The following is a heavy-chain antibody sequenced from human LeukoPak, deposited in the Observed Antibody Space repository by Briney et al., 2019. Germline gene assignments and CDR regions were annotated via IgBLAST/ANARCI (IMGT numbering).Heavy chain of an antibody. V-gene: IGHV6-1*01. CDR3: ARGGRGYCTSSSCYFDY. D-gene: IGHD2-2*01. Sequence: SQTLSLICAISGDSVSSTAWNWIRQSPSRGLEWLGRTYYRSKWYNDYAVSVKSRITINPDTSKNQFSLQLNSVTPEDTAVYYCARGGRGYCTSSSCYFDYWGQGTLVTVSS. J-gene: IGHJ4*02. CDR2: TYYRSKWYN. CDR1: GDSVSSTA.